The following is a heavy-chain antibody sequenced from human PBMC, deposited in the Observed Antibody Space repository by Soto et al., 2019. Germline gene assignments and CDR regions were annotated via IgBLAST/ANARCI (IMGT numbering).Heavy chain of an antibody. CDR2: IQSGGTT. J-gene: IGHJ6*04. V-gene: IGHV3-66*01. D-gene: IGHD2-15*01. Sequence: ESGGGLVQPGGSLRLSCAASGFTVSSKYMTWVRQAPGKGLEWVSLIQSGGTTYYADSVKGRFTISRDTSENTLHLQMDSLRVEDTAVYYCARDDVLCDGGRCYGIPLDVCGKGTTVTVSS. CDR1: GFTVSSKY. CDR3: ARDDVLCDGGRCYGIPLDV.